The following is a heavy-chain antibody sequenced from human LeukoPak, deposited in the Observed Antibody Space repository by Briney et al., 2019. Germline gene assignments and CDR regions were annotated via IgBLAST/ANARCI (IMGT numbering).Heavy chain of an antibody. CDR3: AIPCYDSTGYSLPQAFDI. D-gene: IGHD3-22*01. V-gene: IGHV5-51*01. J-gene: IGHJ3*02. CDR1: GYRFTNCW. Sequence: GESLKISCKVSGYRFTNCWIGWGGQMPGRGLEWMGIMYPGDSDTWYSPSFEGQVTISADRSISTAYLQWSSLKASDTAMYYCAIPCYDSTGYSLPQAFDIWGQGTMVTVSS. CDR2: MYPGDSDT.